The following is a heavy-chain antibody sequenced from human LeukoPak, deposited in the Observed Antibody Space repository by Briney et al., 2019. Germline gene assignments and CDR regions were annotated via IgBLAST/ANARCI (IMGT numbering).Heavy chain of an antibody. Sequence: ASVKVSCKASGGTFSSYAISSVRQAPGQGLEWMGGIIPIFGTANYAQKFQGRVTITADKSTSTAYMELSSLRSEDTAVYYCALPSGYSEGAFDIWGQGTMVTVSS. CDR3: ALPSGYSEGAFDI. CDR1: GGTFSSYA. CDR2: IIPIFGTA. V-gene: IGHV1-69*06. D-gene: IGHD5-18*01. J-gene: IGHJ3*02.